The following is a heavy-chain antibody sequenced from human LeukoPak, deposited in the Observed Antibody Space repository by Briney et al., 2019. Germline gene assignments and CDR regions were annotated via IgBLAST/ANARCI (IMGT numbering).Heavy chain of an antibody. V-gene: IGHV3-23*01. J-gene: IGHJ4*02. CDR2: ISGSGGST. CDR3: AKRGTAMVTSRYYFDY. Sequence: GGSLRLSCAASGFTFRSYAMSWVRQAPGKGLEWVSAISGSGGSTYYADSVKGRFTISRDNSKNTLYLQMNSLRAEDTAVYYCAKRGTAMVTSRYYFDYWGQGTLVTVSS. CDR1: GFTFRSYA. D-gene: IGHD5-18*01.